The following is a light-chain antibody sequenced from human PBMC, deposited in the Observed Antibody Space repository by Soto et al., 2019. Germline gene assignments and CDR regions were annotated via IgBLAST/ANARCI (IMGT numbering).Light chain of an antibody. CDR3: QQIYSTPIT. CDR2: AAS. J-gene: IGKJ5*01. V-gene: IGKV1-39*01. Sequence: IQLTQSPSSPSASVGDRVTITGRASQDIAIYLAWYQQKPGEAPKLLIYAASTLHSGVPSTFSGSGSGTDFTLTISSLQPEDVATYYCQQIYSTPITFGQGTRLEIK. CDR1: QDIAIY.